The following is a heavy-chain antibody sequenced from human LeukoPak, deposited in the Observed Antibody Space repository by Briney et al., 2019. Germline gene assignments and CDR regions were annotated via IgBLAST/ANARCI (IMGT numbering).Heavy chain of an antibody. CDR2: IKPRFSGT. Sequence: ASVKVSCRASGIXIAGYDVHWVRQAPGQGLEWMGRIKPRFSGTNHAEKFQGRVTMTRDTSMTTAYMELSSLTSDDTAVYYCARQFGPTDAFDIWGQGTMVTVSS. V-gene: IGHV1-2*02. D-gene: IGHD3-16*01. CDR3: ARQFGPTDAFDI. CDR1: GIXIAGYD. J-gene: IGHJ3*02.